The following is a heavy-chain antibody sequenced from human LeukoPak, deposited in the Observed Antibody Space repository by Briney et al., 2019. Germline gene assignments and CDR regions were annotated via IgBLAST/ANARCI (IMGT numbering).Heavy chain of an antibody. CDR1: GGSISSSSYY. CDR2: IYYSGST. J-gene: IGHJ5*02. V-gene: IGHV4-39*01. Sequence: PSETLSLXCTVSGGSISSSSYYWGWIRQPPGKGLEWIGSIYYSGSTYYNPSLKSRVTISVDTSKNQFSLKLSSVTAADTAVYYCARHLLVGAAAGCMYNWFDPWGQGTLVTVSS. D-gene: IGHD6-13*01. CDR3: ARHLLVGAAAGCMYNWFDP.